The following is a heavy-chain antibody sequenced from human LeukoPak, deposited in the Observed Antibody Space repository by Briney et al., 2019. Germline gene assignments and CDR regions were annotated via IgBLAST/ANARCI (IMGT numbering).Heavy chain of an antibody. V-gene: IGHV1-2*02. CDR2: INPTSGGT. D-gene: IGHD3-22*01. J-gene: IGHJ1*01. CDR3: AREDYYDSSGYYKNKEYFQH. Sequence: ASVKDSCKASGYTFTGCYMHWVRQAPGQGLEWMGWINPTSGGTNYAQKFQGRVTMTRDTSISTAYMELSRLRSDDTAVYYCAREDYYDSSGYYKNKEYFQHWGQGTRLTVSS. CDR1: GYTFTGCY.